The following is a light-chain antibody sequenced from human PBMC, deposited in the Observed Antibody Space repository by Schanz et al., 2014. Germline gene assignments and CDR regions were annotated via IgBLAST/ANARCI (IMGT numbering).Light chain of an antibody. V-gene: IGKV3-20*01. J-gene: IGKJ3*01. CDR1: QSVTSNY. Sequence: EIVLTQSPGSLSLSPGEGVTLSCRASQSVTSNYLAWYQQNPGQAPRLLIYGASSRATGIPDRFSGSGSGTDFTLTITRLEPEDFAVYYCHQYINSPFTFGPGTKLDLK. CDR3: HQYINSPFT. CDR2: GAS.